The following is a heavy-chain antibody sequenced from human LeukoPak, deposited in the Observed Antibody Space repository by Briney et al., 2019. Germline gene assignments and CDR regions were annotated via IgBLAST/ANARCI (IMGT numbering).Heavy chain of an antibody. CDR2: ISSSSSYI. D-gene: IGHD6-19*01. V-gene: IGHV3-21*01. Sequence: GGSLRLSCAASGFTFSSYSMNWVRQAPGKGLEWVSSISSSSSYIYYADSVKGRFTISRGNAKNSLYLQMNSLRAEDTAVYYCARVLGVQESEYYFDYWGQGTLVTVSS. J-gene: IGHJ4*02. CDR3: ARVLGVQESEYYFDY. CDR1: GFTFSSYS.